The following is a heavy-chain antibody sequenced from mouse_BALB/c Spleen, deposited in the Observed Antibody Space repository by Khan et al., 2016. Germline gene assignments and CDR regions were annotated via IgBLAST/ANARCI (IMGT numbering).Heavy chain of an antibody. CDR3: ARAGYYGYFAY. CDR1: GFDFSRYW. Sequence: EVKLLESGGGLVQPGGSLKLSCAASGFDFSRYWMSWVRQAPGKGLEWIGEINPDSSTINYKPSLKDKFIISRDNAKNTLYLQMSKVRSEDTALYDCARAGYYGYFAYWGQGTLVTVSA. J-gene: IGHJ3*01. V-gene: IGHV4-1*02. CDR2: INPDSSTI. D-gene: IGHD1-1*01.